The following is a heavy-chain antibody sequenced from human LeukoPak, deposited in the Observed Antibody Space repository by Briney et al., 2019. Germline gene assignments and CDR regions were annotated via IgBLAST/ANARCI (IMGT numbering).Heavy chain of an antibody. CDR1: GGSISTY. J-gene: IGHJ2*01. CDR3: ARREDFWDFDL. V-gene: IGHV4-59*08. CDR2: IYYTGST. Sequence: SETLSLTCTISGGSISTYWSWIRQPPGKGLEWIGYIYYTGSTNYNPSLKSRVTFSVDTSKNHFSLKLISVTAADTAVYYCARREDFWDFDLWGRSTLVT.